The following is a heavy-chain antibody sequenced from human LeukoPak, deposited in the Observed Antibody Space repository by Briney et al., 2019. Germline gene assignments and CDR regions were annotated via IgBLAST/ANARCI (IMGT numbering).Heavy chain of an antibody. D-gene: IGHD4-17*01. CDR1: GGSVSSGSCY. J-gene: IGHJ4*02. CDR2: IYYSGST. V-gene: IGHV4-61*01. CDR3: ARGYGDYYFDY. Sequence: PSETLSLTCTVSGGSVSSGSCYWSWSRQPPGKGLEWIGYIYYSGSTNYNPSLKSRVTISVDTSKNQFSLKLSSVTAADTAVYYCARGYGDYYFDYWGQGTLVTVSS.